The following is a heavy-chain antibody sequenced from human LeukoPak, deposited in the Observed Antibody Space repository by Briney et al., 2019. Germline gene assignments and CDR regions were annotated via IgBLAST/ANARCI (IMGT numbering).Heavy chain of an antibody. D-gene: IGHD6-19*01. CDR3: ARVSGWDYDYYYMDV. Sequence: GGSLRLSCAASGFILSDYGMSWVRQAPGKGLEWVSGINWNGGSTGYGDSVKGRFTISRDDGRNSLYLQMDSLRAEDTAVYYCARVSGWDYDYYYMDVWGKGTTVTVSS. J-gene: IGHJ6*03. V-gene: IGHV3-20*04. CDR2: INWNGGST. CDR1: GFILSDYG.